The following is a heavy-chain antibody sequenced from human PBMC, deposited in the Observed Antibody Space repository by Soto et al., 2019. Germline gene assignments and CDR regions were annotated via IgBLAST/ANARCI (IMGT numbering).Heavy chain of an antibody. J-gene: IGHJ3*01. CDR3: AREAADWFGAYDV. V-gene: IGHV4-59*01. CDR2: IYNIHYIYNSGNT. CDR1: GGSLSNYF. Sequence: QVQLQESGPGLVKPSETLSLTCTVSGGSLSNYFWSWVRQSPDKGLEWIGYIYNIHYIYNSGNTKYIPSFESRVSMSVDTSKNQFSLNLFSVTDADTAIYYCAREAADWFGAYDVWGQGTMVIVSS. D-gene: IGHD3-9*01.